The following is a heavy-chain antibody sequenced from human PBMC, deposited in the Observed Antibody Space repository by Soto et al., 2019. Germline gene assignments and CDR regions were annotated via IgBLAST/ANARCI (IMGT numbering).Heavy chain of an antibody. V-gene: IGHV5-51*01. D-gene: IGHD4-17*01. J-gene: IGHJ6*02. CDR2: IYPHDSDT. CDR3: ARPTDYHYGIKX. Sequence: GESLKISCKGSGYNFHTYWIAWVRQMPGKGLECMGFIYPHDSDTRYSPSFRGQVTISADKSINTAYLQWTSLKASDTAIYFCARPTDYHYGIKXWGQGTTVTVS. CDR1: GYNFHTYW.